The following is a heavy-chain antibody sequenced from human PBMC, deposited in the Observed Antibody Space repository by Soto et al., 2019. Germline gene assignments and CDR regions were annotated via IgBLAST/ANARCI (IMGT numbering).Heavy chain of an antibody. V-gene: IGHV3-30*03. J-gene: IGHJ4*02. D-gene: IGHD3-3*01. CDR3: ARALDFWSAYFDY. CDR1: GFSFSTHG. CDR2: ISNDGSNK. Sequence: GGSLRLSCAASGFSFSTHGMHWVRQAPGKGLEWVAFISNDGSNKYYADSVKGRFTISRDNSKNTLFLQMNSLRTEDTAVYYCARALDFWSAYFDYWGQGSLVTVSS.